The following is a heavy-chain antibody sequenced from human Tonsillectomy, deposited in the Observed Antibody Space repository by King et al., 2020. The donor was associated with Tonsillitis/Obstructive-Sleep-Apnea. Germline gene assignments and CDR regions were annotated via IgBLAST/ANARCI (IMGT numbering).Heavy chain of an antibody. CDR2: IYPGDSDT. CDR1: GYRFTSHW. V-gene: IGHV5-51*03. CDR3: ARRFSMVEATTDAFDM. J-gene: IGHJ3*02. D-gene: IGHD3-10*01. Sequence: VQLVQSGAEVKKAGESLKISCKVSGYRFTSHWIGWVRQLPGKGLEWMGLIYPGDSDTRYSPSFQGQVTISADTSINTAYLQWSSLKASDTAIYYCARRFSMVEATTDAFDMWGQGTMVTVSS.